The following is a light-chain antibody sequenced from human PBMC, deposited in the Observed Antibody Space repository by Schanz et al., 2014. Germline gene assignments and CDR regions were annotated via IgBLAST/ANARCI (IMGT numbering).Light chain of an antibody. J-gene: IGKJ1*01. CDR3: QQYNNWPGT. V-gene: IGKV3-15*01. Sequence: EIVLTQSPGTLSLSPGERGTLSCRASQSVSSNLAWYQQKPGQAPRLLIYGAFARATNIPARFSGSGSGTEFTLTISSLQSEDFAVYYCQQYNNWPGTFGQGTKVEIK. CDR1: QSVSSN. CDR2: GAF.